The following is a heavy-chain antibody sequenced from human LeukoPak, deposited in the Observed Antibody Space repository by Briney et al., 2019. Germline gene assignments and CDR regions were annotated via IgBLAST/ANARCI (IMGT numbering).Heavy chain of an antibody. D-gene: IGHD1-26*01. CDR2: FDPGDGET. CDR3: ARDHGPGGVGEVTYFD. CDR1: GYTLTELS. V-gene: IGHV1-24*01. Sequence: ASVKVSCKVSGYTLTELSMHWVRQAPGKGLEWMGGFDPGDGETIYAQKLQGRVTMTTDTSTSTAYMELRSLRSDDTAVYYCARDHGPGGVGEVTYFDWGQGTLVTVSS. J-gene: IGHJ4*02.